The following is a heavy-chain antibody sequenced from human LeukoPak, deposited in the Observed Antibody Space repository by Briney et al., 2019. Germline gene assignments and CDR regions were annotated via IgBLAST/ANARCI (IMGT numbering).Heavy chain of an antibody. D-gene: IGHD3-3*01. CDR3: ARLDYDFWSGYYRVDP. Sequence: SETLSLTCTVSGGSISTYYWSWIRQPPGKGLEGIGYVYYSGSTNYNPSLKSRVTISVDTSKNQFSLKLSSVTAADTAVYYCARLDYDFWSGYYRVDPWGQGTLVTVSS. CDR1: GGSISTYY. CDR2: VYYSGST. V-gene: IGHV4-59*01. J-gene: IGHJ5*02.